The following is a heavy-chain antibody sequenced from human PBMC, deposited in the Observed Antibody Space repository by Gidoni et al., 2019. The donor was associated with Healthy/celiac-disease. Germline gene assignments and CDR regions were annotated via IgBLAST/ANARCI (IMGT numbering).Heavy chain of an antibody. Sequence: EVQLVESGGGLVQPARSLRLSCSASGFTFAAYAMHWVRQAPGKGLEWVSGISWNSGSIGYADSVKGRFTISRDNAKNSLYLQMNSLRAEDTALYYCAKGRRYSSSWYWGEYFQHWGQGTLVTVSS. J-gene: IGHJ1*01. CDR1: GFTFAAYA. CDR3: AKGRRYSSSWYWGEYFQH. V-gene: IGHV3-9*01. D-gene: IGHD6-13*01. CDR2: ISWNSGSI.